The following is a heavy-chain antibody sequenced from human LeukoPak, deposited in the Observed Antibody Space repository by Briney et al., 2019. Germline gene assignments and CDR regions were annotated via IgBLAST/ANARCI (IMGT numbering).Heavy chain of an antibody. D-gene: IGHD3-3*01. V-gene: IGHV4-38-2*02. Sequence: SETLSLTCTVSGYSISSGYYWGWIRQPPGKGLEWIGSIYYSGSTYYNPSLKSRVTISVDTSKNQFSLKLSSVTAADTAVYYCARSGWYYDAIDYWGQGALVTVSS. CDR3: ARSGWYYDAIDY. CDR2: IYYSGST. CDR1: GYSISSGYY. J-gene: IGHJ4*02.